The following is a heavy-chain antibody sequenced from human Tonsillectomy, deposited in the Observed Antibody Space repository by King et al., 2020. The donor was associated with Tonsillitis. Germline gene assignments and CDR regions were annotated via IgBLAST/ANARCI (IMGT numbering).Heavy chain of an antibody. Sequence: VQLVESGGGLVQPGRSLRLSCAASGFTFDDYTMHWVRQAPGKGLEWVSGITWNSGSIGYVDSVKGRFTISRDNAKNSLFLQMNSLKPEDTALYYCAKEIEISGWYGMDVWGQGTTVIVSS. V-gene: IGHV3-9*01. D-gene: IGHD6-19*01. CDR1: GFTFDDYT. CDR2: ITWNSGSI. J-gene: IGHJ6*02. CDR3: AKEIEISGWYGMDV.